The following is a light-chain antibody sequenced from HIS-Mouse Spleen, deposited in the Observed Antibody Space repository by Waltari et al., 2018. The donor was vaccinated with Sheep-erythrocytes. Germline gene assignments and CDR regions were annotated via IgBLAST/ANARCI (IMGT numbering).Light chain of an antibody. CDR1: QSLLHSNGYNY. CDR2: LGS. J-gene: IGKJ1*01. CDR3: MQALQTPRT. V-gene: IGKV2-28*01. Sequence: DIVMTQSPLSLPVTPGEPASISCRSSQSLLHSNGYNYLDWYLQKPGPSPQLLIYLGSNRASGVPDRFSGSGSGTDFTLKISRVEAEDVGVYYCMQALQTPRTFSQGTKVEIK.